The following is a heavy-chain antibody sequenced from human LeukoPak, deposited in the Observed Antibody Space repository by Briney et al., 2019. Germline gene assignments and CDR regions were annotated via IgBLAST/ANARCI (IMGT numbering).Heavy chain of an antibody. D-gene: IGHD6-13*01. CDR3: ASIIAAAGNTRITRGY. V-gene: IGHV1-2*02. CDR1: GYTFTGYY. Sequence: ASAKVSCKASGYTFTGYYMHWVRQAPGQGLEWMGWINPNSGGTNYAQKFQGRVTMTRDTSISTAYMELSRLRSDDTAVYYCASIIAAAGNTRITRGYWGQGTLVTVSS. J-gene: IGHJ4*02. CDR2: INPNSGGT.